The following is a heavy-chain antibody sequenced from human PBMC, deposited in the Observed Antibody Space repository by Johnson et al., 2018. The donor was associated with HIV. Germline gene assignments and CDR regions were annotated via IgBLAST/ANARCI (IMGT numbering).Heavy chain of an antibody. CDR1: GLTFNNAW. Sequence: VQLVESGGGLVKPGGSLRLSCAASGLTFNNAWMSWVRQAPGKGLAWVGRIKSETDGGTTDYAAPVTDRFIISRDDSNDTLYLQMNSLKTEDTAVYYCATEAGIELWLIDAFDLWGQGTMVTVSS. V-gene: IGHV3-15*01. D-gene: IGHD5-18*01. CDR3: ATEAGIELWLIDAFDL. J-gene: IGHJ3*01. CDR2: IKSETDGGTT.